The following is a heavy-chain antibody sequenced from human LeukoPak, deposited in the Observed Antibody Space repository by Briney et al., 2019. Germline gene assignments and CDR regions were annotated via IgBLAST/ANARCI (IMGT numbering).Heavy chain of an antibody. CDR1: GYTFTSYD. CDR3: ARVGSGYYREYFQH. V-gene: IGHV1-18*01. J-gene: IGHJ1*01. CDR2: ISAYNGNT. Sequence: GASVKVSCKASGYTFTSYDISWVRQAPGQGLEWMGWISAYNGNTNYAQKLQGRVTMTTDTSTSTAYMELRSLRSDDTAVYYCARVGSGYYREYFQHWGQGTLVTVSS. D-gene: IGHD3-22*01.